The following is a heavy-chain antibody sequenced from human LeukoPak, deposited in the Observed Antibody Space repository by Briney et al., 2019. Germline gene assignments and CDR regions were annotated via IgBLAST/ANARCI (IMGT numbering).Heavy chain of an antibody. V-gene: IGHV3-48*02. CDR3: ARERGFDP. CDR2: IISTGTTV. J-gene: IGHJ5*02. CDR1: GFTFSSYA. Sequence: HAGGSLRLSCAASGFTFSSYAMNWVRQAPGKGLEWVSSIISTGTTVYYADSVRGRFTISRDNARNSLYLQMNSLRDEDTAVYYCARERGFDPWGQGTLVTVSS.